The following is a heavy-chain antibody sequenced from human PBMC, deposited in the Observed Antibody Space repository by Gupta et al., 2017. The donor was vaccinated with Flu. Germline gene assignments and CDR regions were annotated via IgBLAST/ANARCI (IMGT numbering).Heavy chain of an antibody. CDR3: ARGSNGSKYRCFET. J-gene: IGHJ5*02. D-gene: IGHD4-4*01. CDR2: IKQEGSDQ. Sequence: YWKSWGRRNTGKGVGWVATIKQEGSDQDYVESVKGRFTIARSSAKNSLFLQMNGRRVEDTAIYYCARGSNGSKYRCFETWGQGTRVTVSS. CDR1: YW. V-gene: IGHV3-7*04.